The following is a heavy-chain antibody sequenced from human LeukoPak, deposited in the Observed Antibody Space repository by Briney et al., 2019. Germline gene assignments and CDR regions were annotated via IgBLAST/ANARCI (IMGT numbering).Heavy chain of an antibody. CDR3: ARGGYCSSTSCSNALDI. D-gene: IGHD2-2*01. CDR2: IIPIFGTA. V-gene: IGHV1-69*05. CDR1: GGTFSSYA. Sequence: SVKVSCKASGGTFSSYAISWVRQAPGQGLEWMGRIIPIFGTANYAQKFQGRVTITTDESTSTAYMELSSLRSEDTAVYYCARGGYCSSTSCSNALDIWGQGTMVTVSS. J-gene: IGHJ3*02.